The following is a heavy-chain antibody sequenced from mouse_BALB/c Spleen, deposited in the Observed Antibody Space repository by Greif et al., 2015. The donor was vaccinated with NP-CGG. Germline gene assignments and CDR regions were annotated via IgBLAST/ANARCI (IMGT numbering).Heavy chain of an antibody. CDR3: ARERALGTVVATDY. J-gene: IGHJ2*01. D-gene: IGHD1-1*01. Sequence: EVMLVESGGGLVQPGGSRKLSCAASGFTFSSFGMHWVRQAPEKGLEWVAYISSGSSTIYYADTVKGRFTISRDNPKNTLFLQMTSLRSEDTAMYYCARERALGTVVATDYWGQGTTLTVSS. CDR2: ISSGSSTI. V-gene: IGHV5-17*02. CDR1: GFTFSSFG.